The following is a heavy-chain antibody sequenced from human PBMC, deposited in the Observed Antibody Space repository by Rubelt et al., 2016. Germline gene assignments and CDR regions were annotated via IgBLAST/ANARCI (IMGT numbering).Heavy chain of an antibody. CDR2: INHSGST. V-gene: IGHV4-34*01. CDR1: GGSFSGYY. D-gene: IGHD6-13*01. CDR3: ARGRIAAAGTCDY. J-gene: IGHJ4*02. Sequence: QVQLQQWGAGLLKPSETLSLTCAVYGGSFSGYYWSWIRQPPGKGLEWIGEINHSGSTNYNPSLKSRVTRSVDTSKNQFSLKLSSVTAADTAVYYCARGRIAAAGTCDYWGQGTLVTVSS.